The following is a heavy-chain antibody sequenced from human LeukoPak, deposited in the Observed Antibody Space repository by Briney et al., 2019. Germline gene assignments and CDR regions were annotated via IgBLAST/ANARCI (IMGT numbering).Heavy chain of an antibody. CDR3: AKSKEDCCGSFDP. CDR1: GFTFSSYA. V-gene: IGHV3-23*01. CDR2: ISGSFST. D-gene: IGHD2-15*01. Sequence: PGGSLRLSCAASGFTFSSYAVSWVRQAPGMGLEWVSAISGSFSTYYADSVRGRFTISRDNSKNTLYLQMNSLRAEDTAVYYCAKSKEDCCGSFDPWGQGTLVTVSS. J-gene: IGHJ5*02.